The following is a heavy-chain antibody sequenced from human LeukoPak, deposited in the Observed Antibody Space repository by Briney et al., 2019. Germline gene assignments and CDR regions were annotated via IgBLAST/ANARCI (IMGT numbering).Heavy chain of an antibody. CDR2: IIPIFGTA. D-gene: IGHD1-26*01. J-gene: IGHJ4*02. CDR1: GGTFSSYA. CDR3: ARDDGDGVGSY. Sequence: GASVKVSCKASGGTFSSYAISWVRQAPGQGLEWMGRIIPIFGTANYAQKFQGRVTITTDESTSTAYMELSSLRSEDTAVYDCARDDGDGVGSYWGQGTLVTVSS. V-gene: IGHV1-69*05.